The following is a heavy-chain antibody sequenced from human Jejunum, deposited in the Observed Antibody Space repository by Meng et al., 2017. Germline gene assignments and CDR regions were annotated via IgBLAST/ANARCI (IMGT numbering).Heavy chain of an antibody. Sequence: EVQLVSSGGGLVQPGGSLRLSCAASGFTFSTCWMHWVRQAPGKGLVWVSHISSDGSTTNYADSVKGRFTISRDNARNTLYLQMNSLRAEDTAVYYCVRSSGYPDYWGQGTLVTVSS. CDR3: VRSSGYPDY. CDR1: GFTFSTCW. J-gene: IGHJ4*02. V-gene: IGHV3-74*01. D-gene: IGHD3-3*01. CDR2: ISSDGSTT.